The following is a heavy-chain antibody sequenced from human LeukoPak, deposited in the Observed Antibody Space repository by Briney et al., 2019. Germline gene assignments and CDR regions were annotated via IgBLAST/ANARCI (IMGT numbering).Heavy chain of an antibody. D-gene: IGHD6-6*01. Sequence: PSETLSLTCTVSGGSVSTGSYYWSWIRQPAGRGLEWIGHIHTSGTMNYNASLKSRVRISVDTSKNQFSLKLSSVTAADTAIYYCARDFSSSSTVYYYYYMDVWGKGTTVTVSS. V-gene: IGHV4-61*09. CDR3: ARDFSSSSTVYYYYYMDV. J-gene: IGHJ6*03. CDR2: IHTSGTM. CDR1: GGSVSTGSYY.